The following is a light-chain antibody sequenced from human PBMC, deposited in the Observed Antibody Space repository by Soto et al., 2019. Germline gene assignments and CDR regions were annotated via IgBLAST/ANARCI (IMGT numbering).Light chain of an antibody. CDR1: SSNIGSNT. CDR2: SNN. J-gene: IGLJ3*02. Sequence: QSVLTQPPSASGTPGQRVTISCSGSSSNIGSNTVNWYQQLPGTAPKLLIYSNNQRPSGVPDRFPGSNSVTSASLAISGLQSEDEADYCCAAWNDSLNARVFGGGTKRTVL. CDR3: AAWNDSLNARV. V-gene: IGLV1-44*01.